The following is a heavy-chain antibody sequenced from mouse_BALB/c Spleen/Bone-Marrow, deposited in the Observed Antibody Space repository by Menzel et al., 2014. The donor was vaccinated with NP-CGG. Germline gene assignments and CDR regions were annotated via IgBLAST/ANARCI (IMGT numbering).Heavy chain of an antibody. J-gene: IGHJ4*01. CDR1: GYTLTDHA. V-gene: IGHV1S137*01. CDR2: ISGYYGDA. Sequence: QVQLKDSGAKLVRPGVSVKISCKGSGYTLTDHAIHWVKRSHAKSLEWIGVISGYYGDAIYNQKFKGKATMTVDKSSSTAYMELARLTSEDSAIYYCARSGKVRNAMDYWGQGTSVTVSS. D-gene: IGHD2-14*01. CDR3: ARSGKVRNAMDY.